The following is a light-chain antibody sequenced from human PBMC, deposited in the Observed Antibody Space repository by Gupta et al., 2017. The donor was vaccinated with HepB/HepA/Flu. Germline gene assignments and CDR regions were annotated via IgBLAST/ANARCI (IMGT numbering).Light chain of an antibody. CDR2: EVN. V-gene: IGLV2-23*02. J-gene: IGLJ2*01. Sequence: QSPLAQPASVSGSPGQSVTIPSTGSSSDVGLYNLVSWYQQHPGKAPKLIISEVNKRPPGISDRFSGSKSGNTASLTIFGLQAEDEADYYCCSYAGYTTFVVFGGGTKLTVL. CDR1: SSDVGLYNL. CDR3: CSYAGYTTFVV.